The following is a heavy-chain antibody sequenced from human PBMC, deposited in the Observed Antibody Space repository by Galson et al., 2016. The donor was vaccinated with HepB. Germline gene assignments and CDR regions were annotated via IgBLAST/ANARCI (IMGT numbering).Heavy chain of an antibody. CDR3: ARAWGFYGDYFYGMDV. CDR2: IWYDGSQK. CDR1: GFRFSSYG. J-gene: IGHJ6*02. D-gene: IGHD4-17*01. V-gene: IGHV3-33*01. Sequence: SLRLSCAASGFRFSSYGMHWVRQAPGEGLEWVAIIWYDGSQKYYADSVKGRFIISRDNSKNTLSLQMNRLRAEDTGVYYCARAWGFYGDYFYGMDVWGQGTTVTVSS.